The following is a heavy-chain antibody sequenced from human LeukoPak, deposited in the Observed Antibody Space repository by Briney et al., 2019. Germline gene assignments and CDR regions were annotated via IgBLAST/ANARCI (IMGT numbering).Heavy chain of an antibody. V-gene: IGHV4-59*01. J-gene: IGHJ3*02. D-gene: IGHD6-19*01. Sequence: SETLSLTCTVSGGSISSYFWSWIRQPPGKGLEWIGYIYYSGSTNYNPSLKSRVTISVDTSKNQFSLKLSSVTAADTAVYYCARDYSSGWYGDAFDIWGQGTMVTVSS. CDR3: ARDYSSGWYGDAFDI. CDR1: GGSISSYF. CDR2: IYYSGST.